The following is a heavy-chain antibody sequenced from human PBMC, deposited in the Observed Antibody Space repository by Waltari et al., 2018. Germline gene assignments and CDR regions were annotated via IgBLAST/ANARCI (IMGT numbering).Heavy chain of an antibody. Sequence: QVNLLEFGGGAVHPAGSLRLSCATSGFTFSHFGMHWFRQAPGKGLEWVALIWFDGSEKCYADSVRGRFTIARDNSARTLYLDMDSLRLDDTAMYYCAKDAFGNTYLDFWGQGTLVTVSS. D-gene: IGHD2-2*02. CDR2: IWFDGSEK. CDR1: GFTFSHFG. V-gene: IGHV3-30*02. J-gene: IGHJ4*02. CDR3: AKDAFGNTYLDF.